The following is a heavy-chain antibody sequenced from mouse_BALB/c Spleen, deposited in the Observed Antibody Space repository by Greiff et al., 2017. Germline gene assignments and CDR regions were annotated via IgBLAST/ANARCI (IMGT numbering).Heavy chain of an antibody. J-gene: IGHJ2*01. CDR2: ISSGGSYT. Sequence: EVKLMESGGGLVKPGGSLKLSCAASGFTFSSYTMSWVRQTPEKRLEWVATISSGGSYTYYPDSVKGRFTISRDNAKNTLYLQMSSLKSEDTAMYYCTREYYDYDGYFDYWGQGTTLTVSS. V-gene: IGHV5-6-4*01. CDR3: TREYYDYDGYFDY. CDR1: GFTFSSYT. D-gene: IGHD2-4*01.